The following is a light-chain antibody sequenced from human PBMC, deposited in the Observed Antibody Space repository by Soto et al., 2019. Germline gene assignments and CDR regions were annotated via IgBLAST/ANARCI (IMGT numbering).Light chain of an antibody. J-gene: IGKJ3*01. CDR2: GAS. CDR1: QSVSSSY. Sequence: EIVLTQSPGTLSLSPGERATLSCRASQSVSSSYLAWYQQKPGQAPRLLIYGASSMATGIPDRFSGSGSGTDFTLTISRLEPEDFEVYYCQQYRSSPRFTFGPGTKVDIK. CDR3: QQYRSSPRFT. V-gene: IGKV3-20*01.